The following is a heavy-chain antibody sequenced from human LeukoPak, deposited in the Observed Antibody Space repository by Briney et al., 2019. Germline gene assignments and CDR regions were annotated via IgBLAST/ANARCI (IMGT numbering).Heavy chain of an antibody. CDR3: ARDLWELLGDYYGMDV. CDR2: ISYDGSNK. Sequence: QPGRSLRLSCAASRFTFSSYAMHWVRQAPGKGLEWVAVISYDGSNKYYADSVKGRFTISRDNSKNTLYLQMNSLRAEDTAVYYCARDLWELLGDYYGMDVWGQGTTVTVSS. D-gene: IGHD1-26*01. J-gene: IGHJ6*02. V-gene: IGHV3-30-3*01. CDR1: RFTFSSYA.